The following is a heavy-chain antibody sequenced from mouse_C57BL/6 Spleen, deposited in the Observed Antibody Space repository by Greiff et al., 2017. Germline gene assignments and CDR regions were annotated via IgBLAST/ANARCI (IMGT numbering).Heavy chain of an antibody. V-gene: IGHV1-39*01. CDR2: ITPNYGTT. CDR1: GYSFTDYN. J-gene: IGHJ4*01. D-gene: IGHD4-1*01. Sequence: VQLKQSGPELVKPGASVKISCKASGYSFTDYNMNWVKQSNGKSLEWIGVITPNYGTTSYNQKVKGKATLTVDKSSSPAYMQLNSLTSEDSAVYCCERDWDVDDYPMDYWGQGTSVTVSS. CDR3: ERDWDVDDYPMDY.